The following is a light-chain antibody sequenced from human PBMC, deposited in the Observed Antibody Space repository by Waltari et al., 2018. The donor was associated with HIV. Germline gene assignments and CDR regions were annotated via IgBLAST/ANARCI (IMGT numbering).Light chain of an antibody. CDR2: DAS. V-gene: IGKV1-9*01. CDR3: QQLYSYLPHT. J-gene: IGKJ2*01. CDR1: QGISSS. Sequence: DIQLTQSPSFLSASVGDRVTISCRALQGISSSLAWYQQKPGKAPNLLIYDASTLQSGVPSRFSGSGSGTEFTLTISSLQPEDFATYHCQQLYSYLPHTFGQGTKLDIK.